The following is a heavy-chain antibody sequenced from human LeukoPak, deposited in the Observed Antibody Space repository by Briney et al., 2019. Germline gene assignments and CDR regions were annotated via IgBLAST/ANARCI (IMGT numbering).Heavy chain of an antibody. V-gene: IGHV4-39*02. J-gene: IGHJ4*02. CDR1: GGSTTINGYY. CDR3: AYRTSSSWRRYYFDY. Sequence: MSSETLSLTCTVSGGSTTINGYYWAWIRQPPGKGLEWIGSIYYNGNTYYNPSLKSRVTISADTSTNHFSLKLTSVTAADTAVYYCAYRTSSSWRRYYFDYWGQGTLVTVSS. D-gene: IGHD6-13*01. CDR2: IYYNGNT.